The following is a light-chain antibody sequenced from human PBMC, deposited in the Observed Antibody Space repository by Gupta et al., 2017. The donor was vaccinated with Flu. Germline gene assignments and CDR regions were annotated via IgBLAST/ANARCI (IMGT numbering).Light chain of an antibody. CDR3: SSFPTNNRV. CDR2: EDN. CDR1: SGSIASNF. J-gene: IGLJ2*01. V-gene: IGLV6-57*03. Sequence: NFMLTQPHSVSESPGQTVTISCTRSSGSIASNFVQWFQQRPVRAPSPVIYEDNQRPSGVPDRFSGSLDCSSNSASPXIXGLKTEXEADYYCSSFPTNNRVFGGGTKLTVL.